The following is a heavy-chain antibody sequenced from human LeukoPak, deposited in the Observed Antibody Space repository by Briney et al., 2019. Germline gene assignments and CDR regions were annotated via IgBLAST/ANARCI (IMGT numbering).Heavy chain of an antibody. Sequence: GGSLRLSCAASGFTFSSSAMSWVRQVPGKGLEWVSGTSASGGSTSYADSVRGRFTISRDNSKNTLYLQMNSLRAEDTAVYYCAKGGGDYSGDYYYYGMDVWGQGTTVTVSS. D-gene: IGHD4-17*01. CDR1: GFTFSSSA. J-gene: IGHJ6*02. V-gene: IGHV3-23*01. CDR2: TSASGGST. CDR3: AKGGGDYSGDYYYYGMDV.